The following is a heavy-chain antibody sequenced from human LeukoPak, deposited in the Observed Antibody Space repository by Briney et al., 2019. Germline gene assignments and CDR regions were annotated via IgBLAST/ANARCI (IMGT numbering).Heavy chain of an antibody. V-gene: IGHV3-7*04. Sequence: GGSLRLSCAASGFXFSSYWMNWVRQAPGKGLEWVANIKQDGSEKYYVDSVKGRFTISRDNAKNSLYLQMNSLRAEDTAVYYCARDFSAFDIWGQGTMVTVSS. CDR3: ARDFSAFDI. CDR2: IKQDGSEK. J-gene: IGHJ3*02. CDR1: GFXFSSYW.